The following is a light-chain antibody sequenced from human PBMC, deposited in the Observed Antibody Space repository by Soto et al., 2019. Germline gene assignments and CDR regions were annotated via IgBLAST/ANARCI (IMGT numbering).Light chain of an antibody. CDR2: AVT. CDR3: CSYAGSYTWV. V-gene: IGLV2-11*01. J-gene: IGLJ3*02. Sequence: QSALTQPRSVSGSPGQSVTISCTGTSSDVGGYEYVSWYQRYPGKAPKLMIYAVTRRPSGVPDRFSGSKSGNTASLTISGLQAEDEADYYCCSYAGSYTWVFGGGTKVTVL. CDR1: SSDVGGYEY.